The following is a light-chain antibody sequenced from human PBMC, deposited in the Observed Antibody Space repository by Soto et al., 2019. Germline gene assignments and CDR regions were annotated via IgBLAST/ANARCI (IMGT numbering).Light chain of an antibody. CDR3: QQYGGMWT. Sequence: EIVLTQPPGTLSLSPGERATLSCRASQSVSSSYLAWYQQKPGQAPRLLIYGVSSRATGIPDRFSGSGSGTDFTLTINRLEPEDFAVYYCQQYGGMWTFGQGTKVDIK. CDR1: QSVSSSY. J-gene: IGKJ1*01. V-gene: IGKV3-20*01. CDR2: GVS.